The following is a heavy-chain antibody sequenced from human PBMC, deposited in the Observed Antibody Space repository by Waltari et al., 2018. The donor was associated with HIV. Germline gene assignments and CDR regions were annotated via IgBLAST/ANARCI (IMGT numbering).Heavy chain of an antibody. CDR1: GFTFSSYW. CDR3: ARDPTGAARDYYFDY. CDR2: INSDGSST. J-gene: IGHJ4*02. D-gene: IGHD6-6*01. V-gene: IGHV3-74*01. Sequence: EVQLVESGGGLVQPGGSLRLSCAASGFTFSSYWMPWVRQAPGKGLVWVSRINSDGSSTSYADSVKGRFTISRDNAKNTLYLQMNSLRAEDTAVYYCARDPTGAARDYYFDYWGQGTLVTVSS.